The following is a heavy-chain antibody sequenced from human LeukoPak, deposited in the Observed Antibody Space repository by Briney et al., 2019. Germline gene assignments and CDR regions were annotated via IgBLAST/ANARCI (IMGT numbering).Heavy chain of an antibody. J-gene: IGHJ6*02. D-gene: IGHD2-21*01. CDR1: GFTFSSYW. CDR3: ARTYSFRDYYGMDV. V-gene: IGHV3-7*03. CDR2: IKQDGSEK. Sequence: GGSLRLSCAASGFTFSSYWMSWVRQAPGKGLEWVANIKQDGSEKYYVDSVKGRFTISRDNSKNTLYLQMNSLRAEDTAVYYCARTYSFRDYYGMDVWGQGTTVTVSS.